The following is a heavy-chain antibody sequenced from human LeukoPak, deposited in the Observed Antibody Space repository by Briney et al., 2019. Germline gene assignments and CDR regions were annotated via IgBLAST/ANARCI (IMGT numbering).Heavy chain of an antibody. CDR1: GYTFTSYD. V-gene: IGHV1-8*01. CDR2: MNPNSGNT. Sequence: ASVKVSCKASGYTFTSYDINWVRQATGQGLEWMGWMNPNSGNTGYAQKFQGRVTMTKNTSISTAYMELSSLRSEDTAVYYCARGPPTTSGTGFDPWGQGTLVTVSS. J-gene: IGHJ5*02. CDR3: ARGPPTTSGTGFDP. D-gene: IGHD3-10*01.